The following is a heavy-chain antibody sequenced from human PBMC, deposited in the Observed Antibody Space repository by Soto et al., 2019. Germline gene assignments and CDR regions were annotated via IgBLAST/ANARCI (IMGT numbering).Heavy chain of an antibody. CDR3: ARGATVTQYDQ. Sequence: QVQLQESGPGLAKPSETLSLTCIVSGVSVSSGSFYWAWIRRPPGKGLEWIGYISYSGSTNYNPSLKSRVTISVDTSRSQISLKVSSVNAADTALYYCARGATVTQYDQWGQGTLVTVSS. J-gene: IGHJ4*02. D-gene: IGHD4-17*01. CDR1: GVSVSSGSFY. V-gene: IGHV4-61*01. CDR2: ISYSGST.